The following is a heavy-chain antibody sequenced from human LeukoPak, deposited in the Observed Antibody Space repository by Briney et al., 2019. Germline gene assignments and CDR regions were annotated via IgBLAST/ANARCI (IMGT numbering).Heavy chain of an antibody. D-gene: IGHD6-13*01. J-gene: IGHJ4*02. CDR3: ARSGGYGSGWSL. CDR2: IYYTGST. V-gene: IGHV4-59*01. Sequence: SETLSLTCTVSGGSISTYYWNWIRQPPGKRLEGIGYIYYTGSTNYNPSLKSRVTISVDTSKNQFSLKLSSVTAADTAVYYCARSGGYGSGWSLWGLGALVTVSS. CDR1: GGSISTYY.